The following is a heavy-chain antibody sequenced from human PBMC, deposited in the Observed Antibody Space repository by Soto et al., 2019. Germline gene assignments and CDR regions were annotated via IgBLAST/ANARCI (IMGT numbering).Heavy chain of an antibody. CDR3: ARDRVGAQGGRYFDY. V-gene: IGHV1-69*01. D-gene: IGHD1-26*01. CDR1: GGTFTSYA. Sequence: QVQLVQSGAEVRKPGSSVKVSCKASGGTFTSYAISWVRQAPGQGLDWMGGIIPIFDRADYAQKFQGRVTITADESTSTAHMELSSLRSEDTAVYYCARDRVGAQGGRYFDYWGQGNLVTVSS. J-gene: IGHJ4*02. CDR2: IIPIFDRA.